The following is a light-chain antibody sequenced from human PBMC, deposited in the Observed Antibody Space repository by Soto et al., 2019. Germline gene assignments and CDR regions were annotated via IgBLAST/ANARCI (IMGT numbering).Light chain of an antibody. J-gene: IGKJ3*01. Sequence: EIVMTQSPATLSVSPGERATLSCRASQSVSSNLAWYQQKPGQAPRLLIYGASTRATSIPARFSGSGSGTEFTLTISSLQSEDFAVYYCQQYNNWPHWTFGPGTKVDIK. CDR1: QSVSSN. CDR3: QQYNNWPHWT. CDR2: GAS. V-gene: IGKV3-15*01.